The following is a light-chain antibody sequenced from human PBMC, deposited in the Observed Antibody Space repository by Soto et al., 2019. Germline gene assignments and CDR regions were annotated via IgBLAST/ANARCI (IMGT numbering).Light chain of an antibody. J-gene: IGKJ2*01. CDR1: QSLVHSDGSTY. Sequence: DVVMTQSPLSLTVTLGQPASISCRSSQSLVHSDGSTYLHWFQQRPGQSPRRLIYKVSNRDSGVPDRFSGSGSGTDFTLKISRVEAEDIGLYFCMQGTHWPYTFGQGTKLAIK. CDR3: MQGTHWPYT. V-gene: IGKV2-30*02. CDR2: KVS.